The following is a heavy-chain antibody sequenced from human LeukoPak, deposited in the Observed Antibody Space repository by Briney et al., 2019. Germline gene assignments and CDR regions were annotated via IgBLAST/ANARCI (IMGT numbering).Heavy chain of an antibody. Sequence: PGGSLRLSCAASGFTFSSYAMHWVRQAPGKGLEWVAIISYDGSNKYYADSVKGRFTISRDNAKNSLYLQMNSLRAEDTAVYYCARESGEAAAGTPYYFDYWGQGTLVTVSS. CDR1: GFTFSSYA. V-gene: IGHV3-30*04. D-gene: IGHD6-13*01. CDR3: ARESGEAAAGTPYYFDY. J-gene: IGHJ4*02. CDR2: ISYDGSNK.